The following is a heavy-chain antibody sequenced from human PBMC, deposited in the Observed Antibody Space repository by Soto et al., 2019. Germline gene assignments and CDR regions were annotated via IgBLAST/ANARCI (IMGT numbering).Heavy chain of an antibody. CDR1: GFSFGTYW. J-gene: IGHJ4*02. Sequence: EVQLVESGGGLVQPGGSLRLSCAASGFSFGTYWISWVRQAPGKGLEWVANIKEDGSEEYYVDSVKGRFTISRDNAKNSLYLXXXXXXAEDTAMYYCARDEGCGGGSCYSIWRYWGQGTLVTVSP. D-gene: IGHD2-15*01. V-gene: IGHV3-7*01. CDR3: ARDEGCGGGSCYSIWRY. CDR2: IKEDGSEE.